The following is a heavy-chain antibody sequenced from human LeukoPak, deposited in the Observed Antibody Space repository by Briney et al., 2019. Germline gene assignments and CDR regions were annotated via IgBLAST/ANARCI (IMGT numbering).Heavy chain of an antibody. J-gene: IGHJ4*02. Sequence: PGRSLRLSCAASGFTFSSYAMHWVRQAPGKGLEWVAVISYDGSNKYYADSVKGRFTISRDNSKNTLYLQMNSLRAEDTAVYYCARDWGTLYCGSTSCSHFDYWGQGTLVTVSS. CDR3: ARDWGTLYCGSTSCSHFDY. D-gene: IGHD2-2*01. CDR1: GFTFSSYA. CDR2: ISYDGSNK. V-gene: IGHV3-30-3*01.